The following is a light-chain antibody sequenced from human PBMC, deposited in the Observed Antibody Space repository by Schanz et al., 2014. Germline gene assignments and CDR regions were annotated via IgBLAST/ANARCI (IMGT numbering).Light chain of an antibody. CDR1: SSDVGGYNF. V-gene: IGLV2-14*03. Sequence: QSALPQPASVSGSPGQSITISCTGTSSDVGGYNFVSWYRHHPGKAPKLMIYDVSNRPSGVSNRFSGSKSGNTASLTISGLQAEDEADYYCSSHAGSGTLVFGGGTKLTVL. CDR3: SSHAGSGTLV. J-gene: IGLJ2*01. CDR2: DVS.